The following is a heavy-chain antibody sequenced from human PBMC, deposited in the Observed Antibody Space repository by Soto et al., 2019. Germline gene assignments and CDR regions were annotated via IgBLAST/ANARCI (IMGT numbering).Heavy chain of an antibody. CDR1: GGTFSNYA. J-gene: IGHJ6*02. V-gene: IGHV1-69*01. Sequence: QVRLEQSGAEVKKPGSSLKVSCKATGGTFSNYAISWVRQAPGQGLEWMAGIIPVYGTPSYAQRFQDRVTIIADESTTTAYMEVHSLRSEDTAIYYCSIVTAYGMDVWGPGTTVIVSS. D-gene: IGHD2-15*01. CDR2: IIPVYGTP. CDR3: SIVTAYGMDV.